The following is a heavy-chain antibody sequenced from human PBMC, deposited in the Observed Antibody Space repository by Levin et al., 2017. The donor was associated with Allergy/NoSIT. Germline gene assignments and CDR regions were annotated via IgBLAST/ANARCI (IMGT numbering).Heavy chain of an antibody. CDR1: GFTFDDYA. Sequence: SLKISCAASGFTFDDYAMHWVRPAPGKGLEWVSGISWNSGSIGYADSVKGRFTISRDNAKNSLYLQMNSLRTEDTALYYCARDNIGLPDAFDIWGQGTMVIVSS. CDR3: ARDNIGLPDAFDI. D-gene: IGHD3-10*01. J-gene: IGHJ3*02. CDR2: ISWNSGSI. V-gene: IGHV3-9*01.